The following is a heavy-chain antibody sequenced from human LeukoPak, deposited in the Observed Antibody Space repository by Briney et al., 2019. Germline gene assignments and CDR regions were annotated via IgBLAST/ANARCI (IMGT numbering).Heavy chain of an antibody. CDR1: GYTFTGYY. CDR2: INPNSGGT. CDR3: ARDPGTYYDNPPPP. Sequence: GASVKVSCKASGYTFTGYYMHWVRQAPGQGLEWMGWINPNSGGTNYAQKFQGRVTMTRDTSISTAYMELSRLRSDDTAVYYCARDPGTYYDNPPPPWGQGTLVTVSS. V-gene: IGHV1-2*02. D-gene: IGHD3-9*01. J-gene: IGHJ5*02.